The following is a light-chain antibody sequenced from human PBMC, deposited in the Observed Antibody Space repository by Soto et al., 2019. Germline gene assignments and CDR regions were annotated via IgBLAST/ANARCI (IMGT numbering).Light chain of an antibody. Sequence: QSVLTQPPSASGTPGQRVTISCSGSSSNVGSNYVYWYRQFPGTAPKLVIYRNNLRPSGVPDHFSGSKSGTSASLAISGLRSEDEADYYCAAWDDNLGGLWVFGGGTKLTVL. V-gene: IGLV1-47*01. CDR2: RNN. J-gene: IGLJ3*02. CDR3: AAWDDNLGGLWV. CDR1: SSNVGSNY.